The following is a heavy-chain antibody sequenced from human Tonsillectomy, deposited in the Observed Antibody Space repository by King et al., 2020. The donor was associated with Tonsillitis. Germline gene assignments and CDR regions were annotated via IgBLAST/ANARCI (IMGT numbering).Heavy chain of an antibody. CDR1: GFTFSSYA. Sequence: VQLVESGGGVVQPGRSLRLSCAASGFTFSSYAIHWVRQAPGKGLEWVALLSYDATNKYYADSVKGRFTISRDNSKNTLYLQMNSLRTEDTAVYYCAASLNADYGDYASHYWGQGTLVTVSS. CDR3: AASLNADYGDYASHY. J-gene: IGHJ4*02. D-gene: IGHD4-17*01. CDR2: LSYDATNK. V-gene: IGHV3-30*01.